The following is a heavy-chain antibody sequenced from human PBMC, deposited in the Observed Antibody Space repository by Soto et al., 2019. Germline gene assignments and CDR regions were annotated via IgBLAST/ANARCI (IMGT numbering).Heavy chain of an antibody. CDR2: IIPIFGTA. V-gene: IGHV1-69*13. Sequence: SVKVSCKASGGTFSSYAISWVRQAPGQGLEWMGGIIPIFGTANYAQKFQGRVTITADESTSTAYMELSSLRSEDTAVYYCASCIAVAGPFDYWGQGTLVTVSS. D-gene: IGHD6-19*01. CDR1: GGTFSSYA. J-gene: IGHJ4*02. CDR3: ASCIAVAGPFDY.